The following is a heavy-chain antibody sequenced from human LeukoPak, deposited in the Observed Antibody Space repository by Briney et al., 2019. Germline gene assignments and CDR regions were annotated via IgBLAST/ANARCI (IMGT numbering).Heavy chain of an antibody. D-gene: IGHD1-7*01. CDR3: ARDYWWNYDY. CDR2: ISKDGSDK. V-gene: IGHV3-30-3*01. J-gene: IGHJ4*02. Sequence: GGSLRLSCAASGFTFSDYAMHWVRQAPGKGLEWVAVISKDGSDKYYPGSVGGRFTISRDNSKNTIYLQMDSLRAEDTAIYYCARDYWWNYDYWGQGTLVTVSS. CDR1: GFTFSDYA.